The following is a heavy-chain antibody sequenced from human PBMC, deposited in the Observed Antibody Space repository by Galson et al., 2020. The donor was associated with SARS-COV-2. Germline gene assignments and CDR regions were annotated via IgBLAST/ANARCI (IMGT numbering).Heavy chain of an antibody. D-gene: IGHD6-19*01. CDR1: GFPFSSHA. V-gene: IGHV3-33*01. CDR3: ARDGQLSSGWAFDY. J-gene: IGHJ4*02. CDR2: IFYDGRDK. Sequence: GESLKISCAASGFPFSSHAVHWVRQAPGKGLEWVAQIFYDGRDKYYGDSVKGRFTISRDGSRNMVYLQMNNLKVDDPAVYYCARDGQLSSGWAFDYWGQGTLVTVSS.